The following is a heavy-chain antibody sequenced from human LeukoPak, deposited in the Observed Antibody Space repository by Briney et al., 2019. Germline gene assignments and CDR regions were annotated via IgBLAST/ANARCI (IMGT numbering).Heavy chain of an antibody. Sequence: PSETLSLTCTVSGGSIITYYWSWIRQPPGKGLEWIGYLHYSGSTYYNPSLKSRVTISVDTSKNQFSLKLSSVTAADTAVYYCARDAAINWLDPWGQGTLVTVSS. CDR3: ARDAAINWLDP. V-gene: IGHV4-59*01. J-gene: IGHJ5*02. D-gene: IGHD6-25*01. CDR2: LHYSGST. CDR1: GGSIITYY.